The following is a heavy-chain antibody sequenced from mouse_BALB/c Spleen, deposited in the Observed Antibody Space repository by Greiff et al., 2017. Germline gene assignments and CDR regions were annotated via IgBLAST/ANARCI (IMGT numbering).Heavy chain of an antibody. V-gene: IGHV1-69*01. CDR2: IDTSDSYT. CDR3: ARGRTTADY. Sequence: QVQLQQPGAELVMPGASVKMSCKASGYTFTDYWMHWVKQRPGQGLEWIGAIDTSDSYTSYNQKFKGKATLTVDESSSTAYMQLSSLTSEDSAVYYCARGRTTADYWGQGTTLTVSS. D-gene: IGHD1-2*01. J-gene: IGHJ2*01. CDR1: GYTFTDYW.